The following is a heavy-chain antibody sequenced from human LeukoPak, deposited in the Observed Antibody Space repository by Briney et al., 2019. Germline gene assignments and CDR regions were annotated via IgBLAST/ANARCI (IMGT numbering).Heavy chain of an antibody. CDR3: AGDVWGSYRFYY. V-gene: IGHV3-23*05. Sequence: GGSLRLSCAASGFTFSNYVMGWVRQDPGKGLQWVSIINGSGSFTSYADSVKGRLTISRDNSKDTLYLQMNSLRAEDTAVYYCAGDVWGSYRFYYWGQGTLVTVSS. CDR2: INGSGSFT. J-gene: IGHJ4*02. CDR1: GFTFSNYV. D-gene: IGHD3-16*02.